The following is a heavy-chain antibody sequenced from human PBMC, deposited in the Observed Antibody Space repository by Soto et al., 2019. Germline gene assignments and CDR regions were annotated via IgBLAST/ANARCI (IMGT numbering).Heavy chain of an antibody. D-gene: IGHD6-19*01. CDR2: TRNKANSYTT. CDR1: GFTFTDHY. V-gene: IGHV3-72*01. Sequence: EVQLVESGGGLVQPGGSLKLSCAATGFTFTDHYVDWVRQAPGKGLEWVSRTRNKANSYTTEYAASVKGRFTISRDESQNSLHLQMNSLKTEDTAVYYCARVAVAAQYFDFWGQGTLVTVSS. J-gene: IGHJ4*02. CDR3: ARVAVAAQYFDF.